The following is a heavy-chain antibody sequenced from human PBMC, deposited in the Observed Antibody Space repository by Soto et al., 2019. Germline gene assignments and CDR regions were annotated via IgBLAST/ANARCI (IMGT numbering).Heavy chain of an antibody. CDR1: GYSFTSYG. V-gene: IGHV1-18*01. Sequence: GASVKVSCKTSGYSFTSYGISWVRQAPGQGLQWMGWISGHNGDVNYAESLQGRVTMTTDTSTSTAYMELRSLRSEDTAVYYCARGTDCSSTSCSTPYYYYGMDVWGQGTTVTVSS. CDR2: ISGHNGDV. CDR3: ARGTDCSSTSCSTPYYYYGMDV. D-gene: IGHD2-2*01. J-gene: IGHJ6*02.